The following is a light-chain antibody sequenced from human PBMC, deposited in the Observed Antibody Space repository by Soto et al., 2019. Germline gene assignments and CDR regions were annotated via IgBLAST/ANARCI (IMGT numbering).Light chain of an antibody. Sequence: EIVLTQSPGTLSLSPGERATLSCRASQSVSSSYLAWYQQKPGQAPRLLIYGASNRATGIPARFSGSGSGTDFTLTISSLEPKDFAVYYCQQRSNWLITFGQGTRLEIK. J-gene: IGKJ5*01. CDR2: GAS. V-gene: IGKV3D-20*02. CDR1: QSVSSSY. CDR3: QQRSNWLIT.